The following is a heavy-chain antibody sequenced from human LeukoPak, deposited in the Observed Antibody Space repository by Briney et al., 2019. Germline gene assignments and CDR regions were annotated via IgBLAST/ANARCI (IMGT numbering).Heavy chain of an antibody. CDR1: GYRFTSNW. V-gene: IGHV5-51*01. D-gene: IGHD5-18*01. CDR2: IYPGDSDT. Sequence: GESLKISCEGSGYRFTSNWIGWVRQMPGKGLEWMGIIYPGDSDTRYSPSFQGQVTISVDKSISTAYLQWSSLKASDTAIYYCAKQGNRYSYGPLSEVYYFDYWGQGTLVTVSS. J-gene: IGHJ4*02. CDR3: AKQGNRYSYGPLSEVYYFDY.